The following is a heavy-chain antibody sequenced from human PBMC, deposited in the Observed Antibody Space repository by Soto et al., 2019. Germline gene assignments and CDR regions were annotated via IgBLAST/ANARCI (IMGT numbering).Heavy chain of an antibody. V-gene: IGHV3-30-3*01. J-gene: IGHJ4*02. Sequence: XGCLRLTCAASGFTFSSYSMHWVRQAPGKGLEWVAVISYDGSNKYYADSVKGRFTISRDNSRNTLYLQMNSLRAEDTAVYYCARDWRGTRCYLNWGQGTLVTVSS. CDR3: ARDWRGTRCYLN. CDR2: ISYDGSNK. CDR1: GFTFSSYS. D-gene: IGHD2-2*01.